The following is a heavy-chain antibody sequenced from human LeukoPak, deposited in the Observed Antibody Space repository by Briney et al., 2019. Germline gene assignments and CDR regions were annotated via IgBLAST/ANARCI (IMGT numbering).Heavy chain of an antibody. CDR3: ARGPSSSYDSSGIYFDY. V-gene: IGHV4-34*01. Sequence: SETLSLTCAVYGGSFSGYYWSWIRQPPRKGLEWIGGINHSGSTNYNPSLTSRVTISVDTSKNQFSLKLSSVTAADTAVYYCARGPSSSYDSSGIYFDYWGQGTLVTVSS. D-gene: IGHD3-22*01. CDR2: INHSGST. J-gene: IGHJ4*02. CDR1: GGSFSGYY.